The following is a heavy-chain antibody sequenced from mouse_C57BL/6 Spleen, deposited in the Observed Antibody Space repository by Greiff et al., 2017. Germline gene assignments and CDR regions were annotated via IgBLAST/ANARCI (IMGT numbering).Heavy chain of an antibody. D-gene: IGHD1-1*01. CDR3: ARPYYYGSSHYFDY. CDR2: INPGSGGT. V-gene: IGHV1-54*01. J-gene: IGHJ2*01. Sequence: QVQLKQSGAELVRPGTSVKVSCKASGYAFTNYLIEWVKQRPGQGLEWIGVINPGSGGTNYNEKFKGKATLTADKSSSTAYMQLSSLTSEDSAVYFCARPYYYGSSHYFDYWGQGTTLTVSS. CDR1: GYAFTNYL.